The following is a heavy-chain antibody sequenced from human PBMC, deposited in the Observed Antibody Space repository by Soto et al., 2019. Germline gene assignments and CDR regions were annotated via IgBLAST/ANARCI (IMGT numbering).Heavy chain of an antibody. CDR2: LYSGGST. V-gene: IGHV3-66*01. J-gene: IGHJ4*02. Sequence: EVQLVESGGGLVRPGGSLRLSCEASGFTVSSNYMNWVRQAPGKGLEWLSVLYSGGSTYYAESVKGRFTISRDNSKNTLYLLMGSLRAEDTAVYYCAREIASGWNAFDQWGQGTLVTVSS. D-gene: IGHD6-19*01. CDR3: AREIASGWNAFDQ. CDR1: GFTVSSNY.